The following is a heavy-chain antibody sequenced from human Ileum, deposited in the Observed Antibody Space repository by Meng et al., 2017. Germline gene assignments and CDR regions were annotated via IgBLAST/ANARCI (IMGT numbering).Heavy chain of an antibody. CDR2: INTNTGNP. Sequence: QLQLVQSGPELKKPGASAKVSCKASGYTFTSYTMNWVRQAPGQGLERMGWINTNTGNPTYAQGFTGRFVFSLDTSVSTAYLQINSLKAEDTAVYYCATDGSRGSSKYWGQGTLVTVSS. V-gene: IGHV7-4-1*02. CDR1: GYTFTSYT. J-gene: IGHJ4*02. D-gene: IGHD2-15*01. CDR3: ATDGSRGSSKY.